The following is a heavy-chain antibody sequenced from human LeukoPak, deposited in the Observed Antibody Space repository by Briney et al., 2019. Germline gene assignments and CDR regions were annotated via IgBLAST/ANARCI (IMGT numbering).Heavy chain of an antibody. CDR2: IYYSGST. V-gene: IGHV4-31*11. CDR3: VRGRGDYYDSSGGYYFDF. D-gene: IGHD3-22*01. Sequence: SETLSLTCAVSGGSISSGGYSWSWIRQPPGKGLEWIGYIYYSGSTYYNPSLKSRVTISEDTSTNQFSLKLSSVTAADTAVYYCVRGRGDYYDSSGGYYFDFWGQGTLVTVSS. CDR1: GGSISSGGYS. J-gene: IGHJ4*02.